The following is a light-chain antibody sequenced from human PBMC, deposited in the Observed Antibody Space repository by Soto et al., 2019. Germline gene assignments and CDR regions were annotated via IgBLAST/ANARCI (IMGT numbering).Light chain of an antibody. Sequence: EIVLTQSPATLSVSPWERATLSCRSSQSIPNSYGAWYQQRPGQAPRLLLYGAYNRATGIPDRFSGSGSGTDFTLTISRLAPEDFAMYYCQQYGGSPWTFGQGTKVDIK. CDR1: QSIPNSY. J-gene: IGKJ1*01. V-gene: IGKV3-20*01. CDR3: QQYGGSPWT. CDR2: GAY.